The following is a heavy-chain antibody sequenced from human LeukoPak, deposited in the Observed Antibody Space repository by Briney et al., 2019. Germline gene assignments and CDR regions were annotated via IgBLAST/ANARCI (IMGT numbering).Heavy chain of an antibody. CDR2: TSGSGGST. CDR1: GFTFSSYA. J-gene: IGHJ4*02. CDR3: AKEHINDRVVVVAATSFDY. V-gene: IGHV3-23*01. D-gene: IGHD2-15*01. Sequence: GGSLRLSCAASGFTFSSYAMSWVRQAPGKGLGWVSATSGSGGSTYYADSVKGTFTISRDNSKNTLYLQMNSLRAEGTAVYYCAKEHINDRVVVVAATSFDYWGQGTLVTASS.